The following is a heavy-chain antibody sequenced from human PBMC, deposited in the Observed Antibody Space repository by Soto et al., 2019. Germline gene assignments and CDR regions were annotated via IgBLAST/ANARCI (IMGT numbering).Heavy chain of an antibody. CDR3: ARAPAAAGSYYYYGMDV. CDR2: IYYSGST. V-gene: IGHV4-59*01. J-gene: IGHJ6*02. CDR1: GGSISSYY. D-gene: IGHD6-13*01. Sequence: QVQLQESGPGLVKPSETLSLTCTVSGGSISSYYWSWIRQPPGKGLEWIGYIYYSGSTNYNPSLTSRVTISVDTSKNQFSLKLSSVTAADTAVYYCARAPAAAGSYYYYGMDVWGQGTTVTVSS.